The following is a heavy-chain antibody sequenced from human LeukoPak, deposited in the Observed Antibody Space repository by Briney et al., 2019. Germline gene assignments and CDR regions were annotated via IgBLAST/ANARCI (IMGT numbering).Heavy chain of an antibody. Sequence: TLSLTCTVSGYSISSGYYWGWIRQPPGKALEWLALIYWDDDKRYSPSLKNRLTITKDTSKNQVVLTMTNMDTVDTATYYCAHKIPAAGPAYVFHYWGQGTLVTVSS. V-gene: IGHV2-5*02. J-gene: IGHJ4*02. CDR2: IYWDDDK. CDR3: AHKIPAAGPAYVFHY. D-gene: IGHD6-13*01. CDR1: GYSISSGYYW.